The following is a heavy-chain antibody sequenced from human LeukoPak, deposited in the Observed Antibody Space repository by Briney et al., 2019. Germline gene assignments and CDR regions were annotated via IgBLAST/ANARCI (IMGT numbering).Heavy chain of an antibody. CDR1: GDSISSDY. CDR3: AGRGQRYFRD. CDR2: IYRFGNT. V-gene: IGHV4-4*08. J-gene: IGHJ1*01. Sequence: SKTLSLTCTVSGDSISSDYWSWIRQPPGKGLEWIGYIYRFGNTDYNPSLMRRVTISLDTSKKQLSLNLTSVTAADTAVYYCAGRGQRYFRDWGQGTLVTVSS.